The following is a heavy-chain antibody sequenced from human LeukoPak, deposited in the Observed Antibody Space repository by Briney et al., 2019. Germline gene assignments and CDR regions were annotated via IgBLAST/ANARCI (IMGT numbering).Heavy chain of an antibody. CDR1: SASISTYY. Sequence: SETLSLTCTVSSASISTYYWSWIRQPPGKGLEWIGYIYHSGTSNYNPSLKSRVTISLDTSKNQFSLKLISVTAADTAVYYCARGVGSGYTDYWGQGALVTVSS. V-gene: IGHV4-59*01. D-gene: IGHD3-22*01. CDR3: ARGVGSGYTDY. CDR2: IYHSGTS. J-gene: IGHJ4*02.